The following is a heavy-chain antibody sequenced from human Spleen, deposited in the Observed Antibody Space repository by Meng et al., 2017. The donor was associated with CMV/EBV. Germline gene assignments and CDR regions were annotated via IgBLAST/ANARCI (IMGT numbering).Heavy chain of an antibody. Sequence: LKEAGPGLGKPSQTLSLTCTVSGGSISSGDYYWSWIRQPPGKGLEWIGYIYYSGSTYYNPSLKSRVTISVDTSKNQFSLKLSSVTAADTAVYYCARDLKGWKGPDYWGQGTLVTVSS. J-gene: IGHJ4*02. V-gene: IGHV4-30-4*08. CDR3: ARDLKGWKGPDY. CDR1: GGSISSGDYY. CDR2: IYYSGST. D-gene: IGHD1-1*01.